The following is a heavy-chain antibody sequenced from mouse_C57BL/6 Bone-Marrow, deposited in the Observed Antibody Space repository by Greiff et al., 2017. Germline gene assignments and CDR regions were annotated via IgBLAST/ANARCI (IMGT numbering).Heavy chain of an antibody. D-gene: IGHD1-1*01. J-gene: IGHJ3*01. V-gene: IGHV1-80*01. CDR3: AAGDYYGSGYVGFAY. Sequence: QVQLQQSGAELVKPGASVKISCKASGYAFSSYWMNWVKQRPGKGLEWIGQIYPGDGDTNYNGKFKGKATLTADKSSSTAYMQLSSLTSEDSAVYFCAAGDYYGSGYVGFAYWGQGTLVTVSA. CDR1: GYAFSSYW. CDR2: IYPGDGDT.